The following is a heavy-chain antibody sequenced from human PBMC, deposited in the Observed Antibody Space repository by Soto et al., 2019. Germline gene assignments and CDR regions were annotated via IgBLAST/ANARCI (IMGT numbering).Heavy chain of an antibody. Sequence: GGSLRLSCAASGFTFSGSAIHWVRQASGKGLEWVGRIRSKANSYATAYAASVKGRFTISRDDSKNTAYLQMNSLKTEDTAVYYCTSSALKDNYYYGMDVWGQGTRVPVS. V-gene: IGHV3-73*01. CDR1: GFTFSGSA. J-gene: IGHJ6*02. CDR3: TSSALKDNYYYGMDV. CDR2: IRSKANSYAT.